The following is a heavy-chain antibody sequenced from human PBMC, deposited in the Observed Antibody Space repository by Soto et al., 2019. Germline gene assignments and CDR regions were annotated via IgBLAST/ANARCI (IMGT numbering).Heavy chain of an antibody. Sequence: QVQLVQSGAEVKSPGSSVKVSCTASGGTFNTYTIDWVRQAPGQGPEWMGRIIPILDIANYAQKFQGRVTITADKFTSTSYMEMSSLRSEDTAVYYCVSGKYCSATTCYSWLDPWGQGTLVTVSS. CDR3: VSGKYCSATTCYSWLDP. J-gene: IGHJ5*02. V-gene: IGHV1-69*02. D-gene: IGHD2-15*01. CDR2: IIPILDIA. CDR1: GGTFNTYT.